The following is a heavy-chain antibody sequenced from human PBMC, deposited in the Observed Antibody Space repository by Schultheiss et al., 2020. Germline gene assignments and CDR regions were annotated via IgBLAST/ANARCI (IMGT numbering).Heavy chain of an antibody. CDR1: GFTFSSYS. J-gene: IGHJ4*02. CDR3: ARDISIGGNKYFDY. D-gene: IGHD4-23*01. Sequence: GGSLRLSCAASGFTFSSYSMNWVRQAPGKGLEWVAVISYDGSNKYYADSVKGRFTISRDNSKNTLYLQMNSLRAEDTAVYYCARDISIGGNKYFDYWGQGTLVTVSS. CDR2: ISYDGSNK. V-gene: IGHV3-30*03.